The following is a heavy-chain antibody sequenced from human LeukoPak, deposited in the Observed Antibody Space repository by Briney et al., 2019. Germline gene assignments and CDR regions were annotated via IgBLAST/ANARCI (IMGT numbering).Heavy chain of an antibody. D-gene: IGHD4-17*01. CDR2: INHSGST. J-gene: IGHJ4*02. CDR3: ARGPYGDYGFGSY. V-gene: IGHV4-34*01. CDR1: GGSFSGYY. Sequence: SETLSLTCAVYGGSFSGYYWSWIRQPPGKGLEWIGEINHSGSTNYNPSLKSRVTISVDTSKNQFSLKLSSVTAADTAVYYCARGPYGDYGFGSYSGQGTLGTVSS.